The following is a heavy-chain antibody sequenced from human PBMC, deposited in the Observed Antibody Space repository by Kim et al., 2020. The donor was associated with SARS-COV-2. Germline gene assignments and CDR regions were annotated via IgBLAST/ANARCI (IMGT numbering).Heavy chain of an antibody. Sequence: GGSLRLSCAASGFTLRDHAMHWVRQPPGKGLEWVSGIYWNGDRMDYADSVKGRFTISRDNAKNSLYLQMNSLRPEDTALYYCTKDLTPGGADTWGQGTLVIVSS. CDR2: IYWNGDRM. CDR1: GFTLRDHA. D-gene: IGHD3-16*01. CDR3: TKDLTPGGADT. J-gene: IGHJ5*02. V-gene: IGHV3-9*01.